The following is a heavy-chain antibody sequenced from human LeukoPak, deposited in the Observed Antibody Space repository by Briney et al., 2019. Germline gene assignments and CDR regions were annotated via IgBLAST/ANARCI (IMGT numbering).Heavy chain of an antibody. D-gene: IGHD3-10*01. J-gene: IGHJ3*02. V-gene: IGHV4-59*12. CDR2: IYNSGST. Sequence: PSETLSLTCSVSGGSISIYYWSWIRQPPGKGLEWIGNIYNSGSTNYNPSLKSRVTMSVDTSKNQLSLRMTSVTAADTAVYYCASIHQVRGSDTFDIWGQGTMVTVSS. CDR1: GGSISIYY. CDR3: ASIHQVRGSDTFDI.